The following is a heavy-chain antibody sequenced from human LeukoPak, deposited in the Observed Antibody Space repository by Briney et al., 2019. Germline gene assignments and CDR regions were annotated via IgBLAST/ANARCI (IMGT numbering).Heavy chain of an antibody. D-gene: IGHD1-26*01. J-gene: IGHJ5*02. CDR3: ARHAIYSGGYSFWFDP. CDR1: GGSISGYY. V-gene: IGHV4-59*08. Sequence: PSETLSLTCTVSGGSISGYYWSWIRQPRAKGLEWIAYVYNSEYTNYNPSLKSRASISVDTSKNLCSLRLTSVTAADTAVYYCARHAIYSGGYSFWFDPWGLGTLVTVS. CDR2: VYNSEYT.